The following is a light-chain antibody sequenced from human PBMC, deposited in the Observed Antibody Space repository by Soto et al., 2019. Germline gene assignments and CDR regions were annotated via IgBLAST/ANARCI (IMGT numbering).Light chain of an antibody. CDR3: AAWDDSLNEV. CDR1: ISNIGTNT. Sequence: QSLVTQAPSASRTPGHRVTISCSGSISNIGTNTVNWYQQLTGTAPKLLIYSNHQRPSGVPDRFSGSKSGTSASLAISGIQSEDEADYYCAAWDDSLNEVFGTGTKVTVL. CDR2: SNH. V-gene: IGLV1-44*01. J-gene: IGLJ1*01.